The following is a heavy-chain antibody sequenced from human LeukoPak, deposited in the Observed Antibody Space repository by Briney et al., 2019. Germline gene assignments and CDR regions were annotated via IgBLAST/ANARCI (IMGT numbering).Heavy chain of an antibody. D-gene: IGHD6-19*01. CDR1: GGSFSGYY. CDR3: ARGRQWLDYFDY. Sequence: SETLSLTCAVYGGSFSGYYWSWIRQPPGKGLEWIGETNHSGSTNYNPSLKSRVTISVDTSKNQFSLELSSVTAADTAVYYCARGRQWLDYFDYWGQGTLVTVSS. V-gene: IGHV4-34*01. J-gene: IGHJ4*02. CDR2: TNHSGST.